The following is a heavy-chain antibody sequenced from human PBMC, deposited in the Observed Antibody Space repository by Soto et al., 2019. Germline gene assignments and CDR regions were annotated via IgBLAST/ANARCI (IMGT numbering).Heavy chain of an antibody. D-gene: IGHD6-13*01. V-gene: IGHV3-53*01. J-gene: IGHJ3*02. CDR1: GFTVSGKKY. Sequence: GGSLRLSCAAFGFTVSGKKYVAWVREAPGKGLEWVSALYDLDGTYYADSVKGRFTTSSDSSRTTVYLQMNSLRPDDTAVYSCATWHLQQHAYDIWGQGTRFTVS. CDR3: ATWHLQQHAYDI. CDR2: LYDLDGT.